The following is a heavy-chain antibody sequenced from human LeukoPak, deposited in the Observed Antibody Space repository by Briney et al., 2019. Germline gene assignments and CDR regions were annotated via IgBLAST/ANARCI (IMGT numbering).Heavy chain of an antibody. V-gene: IGHV1-18*01. CDR3: ASGVWYGDFFGFDY. CDR2: ISGYNGDT. Sequence: HRASVKVSCKASGYTFTSYGISWVRQAPGQGLEWVGWISGYNGDTKYAQKFQGRVTMTTDTSTSTAYMELRSLRSDDTAVYYCASGVWYGDFFGFDYWGQGTLVTVSS. D-gene: IGHD4-17*01. J-gene: IGHJ4*02. CDR1: GYTFTSYG.